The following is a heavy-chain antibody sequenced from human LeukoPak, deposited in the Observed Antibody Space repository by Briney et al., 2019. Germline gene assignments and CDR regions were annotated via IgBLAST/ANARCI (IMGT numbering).Heavy chain of an antibody. CDR1: GFTFSSYA. Sequence: GRSLRLSCAASGFTFSSYAMSWVRQAPGKGLEWVSAISGSGGSTYYADSVKGRFTISRDNSKNTLYLQMNSLRAEDTAVYYCAKDPHYGSGSYYSMGLLDYWGQGTLVTVSS. CDR2: ISGSGGST. J-gene: IGHJ4*02. CDR3: AKDPHYGSGSYYSMGLLDY. D-gene: IGHD3-10*01. V-gene: IGHV3-23*01.